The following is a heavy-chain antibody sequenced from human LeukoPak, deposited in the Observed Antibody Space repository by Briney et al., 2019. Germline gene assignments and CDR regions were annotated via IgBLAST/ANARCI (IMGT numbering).Heavy chain of an antibody. Sequence: GSLRLSCVASGFTFSDYAMSWVRQAPGKGLEWVSGISDSGGSTYYADSVKGRCTISRDNSKNTVSLQMNNLRAEDTAVYFCARHDSFIPYWGQGTLVTVTS. D-gene: IGHD3-16*02. J-gene: IGHJ4*02. V-gene: IGHV3-23*01. CDR3: ARHDSFIPY. CDR2: ISDSGGST. CDR1: GFTFSDYA.